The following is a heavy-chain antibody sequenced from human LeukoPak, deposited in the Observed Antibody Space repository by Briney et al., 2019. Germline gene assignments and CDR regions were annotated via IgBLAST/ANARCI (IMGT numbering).Heavy chain of an antibody. J-gene: IGHJ4*02. CDR3: ARGSGSWYPY. D-gene: IGHD6-13*01. Sequence: ETLSLTCAVYGGSFSGYYWSWIRQPPGKGLEWIGEINHSGSSNYNPSLKSRVTISVDTSKNRFSLKLGSVTAADTAVYYCARGSGSWYPYWGQGTLVTVSS. V-gene: IGHV4-34*01. CDR1: GGSFSGYY. CDR2: INHSGSS.